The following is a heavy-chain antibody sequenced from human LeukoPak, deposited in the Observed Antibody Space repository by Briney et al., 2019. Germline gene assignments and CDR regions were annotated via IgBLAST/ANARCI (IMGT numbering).Heavy chain of an antibody. J-gene: IGHJ6*03. V-gene: IGHV3-7*01. CDR2: IKQDGSEK. CDR3: ARVGKREYSYGYYYYYMDV. D-gene: IGHD5-18*01. CDR1: GFTFSSYW. Sequence: GGSLRLSCAASGFTFSSYWMSWVRQAPGKGLEWVANIKQDGSEKYYVDSVKGRFTISGDNAKNSLYLQMNSLRAEDTAVYYCARVGKREYSYGYYYYYMDVWGKGTTVTVSS.